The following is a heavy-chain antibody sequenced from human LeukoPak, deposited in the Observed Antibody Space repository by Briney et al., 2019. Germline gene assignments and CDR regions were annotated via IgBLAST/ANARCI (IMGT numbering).Heavy chain of an antibody. Sequence: GASVKVSCKASGYTFTSYYMHWVRQAPGQGLEWMGIINPSGGSTSYAQKFQGRVTITTDESTSTAYMELSSLRSEDTAVYYCARGVYYYDSSGYKIQYYFDYWGQGTLVTVSS. CDR3: ARGVYYYDSSGYKIQYYFDY. CDR2: INPSGGST. D-gene: IGHD3-22*01. V-gene: IGHV1-46*01. CDR1: GYTFTSYY. J-gene: IGHJ4*02.